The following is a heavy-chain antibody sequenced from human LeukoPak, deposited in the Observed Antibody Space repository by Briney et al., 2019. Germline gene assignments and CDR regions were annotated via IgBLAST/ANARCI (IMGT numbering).Heavy chain of an antibody. J-gene: IGHJ4*02. CDR2: ISNSGTTM. Sequence: GGSLRLSCAASGFTFSDYYMSWIRQAPGKGLEWISYISNSGTTMYYSDSVKGRFTFSRDNAKNSLYLQMNSLRAEDTAVYFCAREDYYYASGFWGQGTLVTVSS. V-gene: IGHV3-11*04. D-gene: IGHD3-10*01. CDR1: GFTFSDYY. CDR3: AREDYYYASGF.